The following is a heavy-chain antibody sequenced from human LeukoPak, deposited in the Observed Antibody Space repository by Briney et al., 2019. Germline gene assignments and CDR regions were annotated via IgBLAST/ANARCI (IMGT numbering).Heavy chain of an antibody. D-gene: IGHD3-10*01. V-gene: IGHV4-59*06. Sequence: SETLSLTCTVSGGSISSFYCSWIRQPAGKGLEWIGYIYSRGTTYYNPSLKSRSTVSLDTSNQFSLKLSSVTAADTAVYYCARALSSGSASSYNEAFDIWGQGTMVTVSS. CDR3: ARALSSGSASSYNEAFDI. CDR2: IYSRGTT. J-gene: IGHJ3*02. CDR1: GGSISSFY.